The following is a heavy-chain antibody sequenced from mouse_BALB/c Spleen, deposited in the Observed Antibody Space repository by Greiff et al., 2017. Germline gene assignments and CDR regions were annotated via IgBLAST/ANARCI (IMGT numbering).Heavy chain of an antibody. CDR2: IDPADGNT. D-gene: IGHD4-1*02. J-gene: IGHJ3*01. CDR1: GFNIKDTY. CDR3: TTGTCASFAY. Sequence: VQLKQSGAELVKPGASVKLSCTASGFNIKDTYMHWVKQRPEQGLEWIGRIDPADGNTKYDPKFPAKATLTADTSSNTAYLQLSSLTSEDTAVYYCTTGTCASFAYWGQGTLVPVSS. V-gene: IGHV14-3*02.